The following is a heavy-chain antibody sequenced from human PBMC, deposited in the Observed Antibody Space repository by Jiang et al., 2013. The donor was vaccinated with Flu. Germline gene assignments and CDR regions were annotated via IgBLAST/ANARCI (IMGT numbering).Heavy chain of an antibody. D-gene: IGHD6-19*01. CDR2: IDWDDDK. Sequence: KPTQTLTLTCTFSGFSLSTSGMCVSWIRQPPGKALEWLARIDWDDDKYYSTSLKTRLTISKDTSKNQVVLTMTNMDPVDTATYYCARFPVAGKGWYFDLWGRGTLVTVSS. J-gene: IGHJ2*01. CDR1: GFSLSTSGMC. V-gene: IGHV2-70*11. CDR3: ARFPVAGKGWYFDL.